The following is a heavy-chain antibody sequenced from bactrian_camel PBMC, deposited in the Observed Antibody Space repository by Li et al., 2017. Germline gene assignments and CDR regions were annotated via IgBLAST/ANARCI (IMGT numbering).Heavy chain of an antibody. Sequence: HVQLVESGGGSVQAGGSLRLSCSASGYPYSTNWMGWVRQAPGEERVQVAVIDSLHMTSYADSVKGRFTISQDDANNTVYLEMNSLEPEDSAMYYCAAGSSDYNEYDSNCFVPTAKFGYWGQGTQVTV. CDR1: GYPYSTNW. CDR2: IDSLHMT. D-gene: IGHD4*01. CDR3: AAGSSDYNEYDSNCFVPTAKFGY. V-gene: IGHV3S53*01. J-gene: IGHJ4*01.